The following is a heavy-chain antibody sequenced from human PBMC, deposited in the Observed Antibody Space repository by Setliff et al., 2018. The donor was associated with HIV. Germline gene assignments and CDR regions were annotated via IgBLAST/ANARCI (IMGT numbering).Heavy chain of an antibody. CDR1: GGSISHYY. CDR3: ARVGGVLTGTPHFDF. Sequence: PSGTLSLTCTVSGGSISHYYWTWIGQPPGKGLEWIGYIFYSGSTDYNPSLKSRLTISVDTPNTQFYLSLNSVTAADTAVYYCARVGGVLTGTPHFDFWGQGILVTVSS. CDR2: IFYSGST. V-gene: IGHV4-59*01. D-gene: IGHD3-9*01. J-gene: IGHJ4*02.